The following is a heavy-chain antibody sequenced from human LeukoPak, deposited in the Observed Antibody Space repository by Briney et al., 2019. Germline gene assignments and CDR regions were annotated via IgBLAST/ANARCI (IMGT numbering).Heavy chain of an antibody. J-gene: IGHJ6*02. D-gene: IGHD2-8*02. CDR3: AREVLAKNYGMDV. CDR2: INPNSGGT. Sequence: ASVRVSCKASGYTFTGYFMHWVRQAPGQGLEWMGWINPNSGGTNYAQKFQGRVTMTRDTSISTAYMELSSLRSDDTAVYYCAREVLAKNYGMDVWGQATTVPVSS. CDR1: GYTFTGYF. V-gene: IGHV1-2*02.